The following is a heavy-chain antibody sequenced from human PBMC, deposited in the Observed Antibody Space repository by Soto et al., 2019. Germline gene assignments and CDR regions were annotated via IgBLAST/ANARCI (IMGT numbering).Heavy chain of an antibody. CDR2: IYYGGSI. Sequence: QLHLQESGPGLVKPSETLSLSCTVSGGAISTGSDYWGWIRQPPGKGMECIGSIYYGGSIYYNPSLQCRVTISVDTSKKQFSLTLSSVTAADTAMYYCARQGFRQFSPDWLPEKGWFDPWGQGTRVTVSS. CDR3: ARQGFRQFSPDWLPEKGWFDP. CDR1: GGAISTGSDY. V-gene: IGHV4-39*01. D-gene: IGHD5-12*01. J-gene: IGHJ5*02.